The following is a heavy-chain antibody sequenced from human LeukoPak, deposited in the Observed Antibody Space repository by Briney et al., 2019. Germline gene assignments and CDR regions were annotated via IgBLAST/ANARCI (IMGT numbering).Heavy chain of an antibody. D-gene: IGHD2-2*01. V-gene: IGHV3-21*01. CDR2: ISSSSSYI. Sequence: PGGSLRLSCAASGFTFSSYSMNWVRQAPGKGLEWVSSISSSSSYIYYADSVKGRFTISRDNDKNSLYLRMNSLRAEDTAVYYCARDSRVQDCSSTSCYAVDSPYFDYWGQGTLVTVSS. CDR3: ARDSRVQDCSSTSCYAVDSPYFDY. CDR1: GFTFSSYS. J-gene: IGHJ4*02.